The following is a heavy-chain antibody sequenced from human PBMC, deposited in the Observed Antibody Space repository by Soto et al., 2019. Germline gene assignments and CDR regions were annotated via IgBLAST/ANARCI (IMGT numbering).Heavy chain of an antibody. J-gene: IGHJ6*02. D-gene: IGHD2-8*02. CDR2: IIPILDIP. CDR3: ASHFTGVLVLGTSPPGGDNYGWDV. V-gene: IGHV1-69*02. CDR1: GGTFSRYT. Sequence: QVQLVQSGAEVKKPGSSVKVSCKASGGTFSRYTFTWVRQAPGQGLEWMGRIIPILDIPNYAQNFQGRVTITADKSTRTAYGELSSLRSDDTAVYYCASHFTGVLVLGTSPPGGDNYGWDVWGQGTTVTVSS.